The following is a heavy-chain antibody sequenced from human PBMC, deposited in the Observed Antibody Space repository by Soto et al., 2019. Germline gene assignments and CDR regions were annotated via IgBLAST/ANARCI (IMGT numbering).Heavy chain of an antibody. CDR3: ARHYGAFDP. CDR1: GGSITSSGYY. D-gene: IGHD4-17*01. CDR2: VFYSGNT. J-gene: IGHJ5*02. Sequence: QLQLQESGPGLVKPSETLSLTCSVSGGSITSSGYYWGWIRQPPGKELEWIGSVFYSGNTYHNPSLKSRVITSVDTSKNQFSLKLSSVTAADTAVYYCARHYGAFDPWGQGTLVTVSS. V-gene: IGHV4-39*01.